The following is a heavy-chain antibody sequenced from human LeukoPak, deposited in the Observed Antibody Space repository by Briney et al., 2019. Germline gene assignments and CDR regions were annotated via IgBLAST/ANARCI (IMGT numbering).Heavy chain of an antibody. CDR1: GGSISSYY. CDR2: IYYSGST. V-gene: IGHV4-59*01. J-gene: IGHJ6*02. D-gene: IGHD5-18*01. CDR3: AREQYSYYYYGMDV. Sequence: SETLSLTCTVSGGSISSYYWSWIRQPPGKGLEWIGYIYYSGSTNYNPSLKSRVTISVDPSKNQFSLKLSSVTAADTAVYYCAREQYSYYYYGMDVWGQGTTVTVSS.